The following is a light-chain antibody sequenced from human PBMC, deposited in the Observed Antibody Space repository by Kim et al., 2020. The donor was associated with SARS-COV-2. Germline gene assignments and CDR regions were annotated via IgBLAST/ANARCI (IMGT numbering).Light chain of an antibody. Sequence: GQKDTISCSGSSANIGNKYVSWYQQLPGTAPKLLIYDNNKRPSGIPDRFSGSKSGTSATLGITGLQTGDEADYYCGTWDSSLSAVVFGGGTQLTVL. CDR3: GTWDSSLSAVV. CDR1: SANIGNKY. CDR2: DNN. V-gene: IGLV1-51*01. J-gene: IGLJ2*01.